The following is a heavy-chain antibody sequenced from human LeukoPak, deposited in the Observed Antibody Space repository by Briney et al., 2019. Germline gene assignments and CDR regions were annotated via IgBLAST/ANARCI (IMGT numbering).Heavy chain of an antibody. CDR2: IIGIGGST. Sequence: GGSLRLSCAASGFTFSSYVMGWVRQAPGKGLEWVSAIIGIGGSTYNPDSVGGGFTISRDNSKNTLFLQMSSRRAEDTAVYYCAKPTNDFWSGYPPGWFDPWGQGTLVTVSS. J-gene: IGHJ5*02. CDR3: AKPTNDFWSGYPPGWFDP. D-gene: IGHD3-3*01. V-gene: IGHV3-23*01. CDR1: GFTFSSYV.